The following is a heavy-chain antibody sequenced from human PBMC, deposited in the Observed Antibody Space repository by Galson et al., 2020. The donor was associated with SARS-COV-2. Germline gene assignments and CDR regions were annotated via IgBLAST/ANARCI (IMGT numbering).Heavy chain of an antibody. CDR3: ARESRGYSYGYLGY. CDR2: ISYDGSNK. CDR1: GFTFSSYA. V-gene: IGHV3-30*04. Sequence: GESLKISCAASGFTFSSYAMHWVRQAPGKGLEWVAVISYDGSNKYYADSVKGRFTISRDNSKNTLYLQMNSLRAEDTAVYYCARESRGYSYGYLGYWGQGTLVTVSS. D-gene: IGHD5-18*01. J-gene: IGHJ4*02.